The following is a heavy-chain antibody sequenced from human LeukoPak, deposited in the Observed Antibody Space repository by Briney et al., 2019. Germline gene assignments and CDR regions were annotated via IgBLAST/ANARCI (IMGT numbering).Heavy chain of an antibody. CDR1: GVSISSSNSY. V-gene: IGHV4-39*02. CDR2: IYYSGNT. Sequence: SETLSLTCTVSGVSISSSNSYWGWIRQPPGKGLEWIGSIYYSGNTYYNASLKSQVSISIDTSKNQFSLRLTSVTAADTAVYYCAKDADYYYGSGNSMDVWGKGTTVTISS. J-gene: IGHJ6*03. D-gene: IGHD3-10*01. CDR3: AKDADYYYGSGNSMDV.